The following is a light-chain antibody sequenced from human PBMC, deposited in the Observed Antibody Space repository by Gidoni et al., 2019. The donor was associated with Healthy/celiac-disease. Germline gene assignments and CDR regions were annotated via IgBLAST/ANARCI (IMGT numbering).Light chain of an antibody. CDR1: QGISNY. J-gene: IGKJ2*01. V-gene: IGKV1-27*01. Sequence: DIQITQSPSSLSASVGDRVTIPCRASQGISNYLAWYQQKPGKVPKLLIYAASTLQSGVPSRFSGRGSGTDFTLTISSLQPEDVASYYCQKYNSAPYTFXQXTKLEIK. CDR3: QKYNSAPYT. CDR2: AAS.